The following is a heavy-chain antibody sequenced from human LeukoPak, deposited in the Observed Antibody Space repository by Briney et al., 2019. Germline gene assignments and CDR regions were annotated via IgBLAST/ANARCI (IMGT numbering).Heavy chain of an antibody. D-gene: IGHD4-23*01. V-gene: IGHV1-18*01. CDR3: ASGDYGCNADY. Sequence: PGASLKLSCKASGYTFTIYGINWVRQAPGQGLEWMGWISGNNGNTYYAQKLRGRVTITTDTTTTTSYMQMSSPTADDTAVCYSASGDYGCNADYWGQGTLVTVSS. CDR2: ISGNNGNT. J-gene: IGHJ4*02. CDR1: GYTFTIYG.